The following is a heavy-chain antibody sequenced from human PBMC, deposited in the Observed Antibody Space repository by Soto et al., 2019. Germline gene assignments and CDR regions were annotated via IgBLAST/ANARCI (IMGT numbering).Heavy chain of an antibody. J-gene: IGHJ6*02. V-gene: IGHV3-23*01. CDR3: AKDWIKAPTNYYYYGMDV. D-gene: IGHD1-1*01. CDR1: GFTFSSYA. Sequence: GGSLRLSCAASGFTFSSYAMSWVRQAPGKGLEWVSAISGSGGSTYYADSVKGRFTISRDNSKNTLYLQMNSLRAEDTAVYYCAKDWIKAPTNYYYYGMDVWGQGTTVTVSS. CDR2: ISGSGGST.